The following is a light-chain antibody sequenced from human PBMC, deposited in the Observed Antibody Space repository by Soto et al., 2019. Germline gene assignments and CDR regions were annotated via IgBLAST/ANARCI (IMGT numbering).Light chain of an antibody. CDR2: DAS. J-gene: IGKJ2*01. CDR1: QSVSSY. CDR3: QQRSNWPRMYT. V-gene: IGKV3-11*01. Sequence: EIVLTQSPATLSLSPGERATLSCRASQSVSSYFAWYQQKPGQAPRLLIYDASNRATGIPARCSGSGSGTDFTLTISSLEPEDFAVYDCQQRSNWPRMYTCGQGTKLEIK.